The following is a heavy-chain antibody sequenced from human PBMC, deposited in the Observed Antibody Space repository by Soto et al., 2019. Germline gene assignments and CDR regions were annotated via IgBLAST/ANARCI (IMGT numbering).Heavy chain of an antibody. CDR1: GFSLSNNGMG. CDR3: ARRNPTYYNTLAGFRDAFDL. D-gene: IGHD3-9*01. J-gene: IGHJ3*01. CDR2: IFSNDDK. Sequence: QVTLKESGPALVKPTEPLTLTCTVSGFSLSNNGMGVSWIRQPPGRALEWLAHIFSNDDKSYSTSLRSRLTISEDTPKSHVVLTTTTMDPVDTATYYCARRNPTYYNTLAGFRDAFDLWGQRTMVTVSA. V-gene: IGHV2-26*01.